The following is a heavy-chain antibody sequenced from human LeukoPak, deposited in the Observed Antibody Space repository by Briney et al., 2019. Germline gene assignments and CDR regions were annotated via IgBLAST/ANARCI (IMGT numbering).Heavy chain of an antibody. V-gene: IGHV3-48*04. CDR3: ARDGRIAVAGSDY. D-gene: IGHD6-19*01. Sequence: SGGSLRLSCAASGFTFSSYSMNWVRQAPGKGLEWVSYISSSGSTIYYADSVKGRFTISRDNAKNSLYLQMNSLRAEDTAVYYCARDGRIAVAGSDYWGQGTLVTVSS. CDR1: GFTFSSYS. CDR2: ISSSGSTI. J-gene: IGHJ4*02.